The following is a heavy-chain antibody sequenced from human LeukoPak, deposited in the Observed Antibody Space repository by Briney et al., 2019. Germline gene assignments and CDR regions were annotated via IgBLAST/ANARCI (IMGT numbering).Heavy chain of an antibody. CDR2: IYYSGST. CDR1: GGSISSSSYY. CDR3: ARVTGYTIEDYFDY. V-gene: IGHV4-39*07. Sequence: SETLSLTCTASGGSISSSSYYWGWIRQPPGKGLEWIGSIYYSGSTYYNPSLKSRVTISVKTSKNQFSLKLRSVTAADTAVYYCARVTGYTIEDYFDYWGQGTLVTVSS. D-gene: IGHD3-9*01. J-gene: IGHJ4*02.